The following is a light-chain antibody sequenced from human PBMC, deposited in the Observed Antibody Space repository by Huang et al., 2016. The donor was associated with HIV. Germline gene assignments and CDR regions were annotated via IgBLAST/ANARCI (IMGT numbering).Light chain of an antibody. J-gene: IGKJ1*01. V-gene: IGKV1-39*01. CDR1: QTIDKH. CDR3: QQGYVTPWT. CDR2: VAS. Sequence: DIQMTQSPSSLSASVGDRVTITCRASQTIDKHLNWYQQKPGKAPKLLISVASSLQSGVPSRFSGGGSGTCFTLTINGLQPEDSASYYCQQGYVTPWTFGQGTKVEIK.